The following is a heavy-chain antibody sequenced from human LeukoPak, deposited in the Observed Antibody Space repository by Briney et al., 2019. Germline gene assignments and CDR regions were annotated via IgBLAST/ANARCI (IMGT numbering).Heavy chain of an antibody. J-gene: IGHJ4*02. CDR3: ARSGIVATIYFDY. V-gene: IGHV4-4*02. CDR1: GGSISSSNW. Sequence: SGTLSLTCAVSGGSISSSNWWSWVSQPPGKGLEWIGEIYHSGSTNYNPSLKSRVTISVDKSKNQFSLKLSSVTAADTAVYYCARSGIVATIYFDYWGQGTLVTVSS. CDR2: IYHSGST. D-gene: IGHD5-12*01.